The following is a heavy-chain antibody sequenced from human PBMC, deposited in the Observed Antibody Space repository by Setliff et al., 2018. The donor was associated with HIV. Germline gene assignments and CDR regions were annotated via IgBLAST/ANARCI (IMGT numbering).Heavy chain of an antibody. J-gene: IGHJ3*02. Sequence: GSLRLSCAASGFTFSSYEMNWVRQAPGKGLEWVSYISSSGSTIYYADSVKGRFTISRDNAKNSLYLQMNSLRAEDTAVYYCARVQGYYGSYAFDIWGQGTMVTVSS. CDR3: ARVQGYYGSYAFDI. CDR2: ISSSGSTI. CDR1: GFTFSSYE. D-gene: IGHD3-10*01. V-gene: IGHV3-48*03.